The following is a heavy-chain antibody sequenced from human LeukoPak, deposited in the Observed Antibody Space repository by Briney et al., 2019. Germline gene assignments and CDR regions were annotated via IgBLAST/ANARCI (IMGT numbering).Heavy chain of an antibody. CDR1: GFTFSSYS. CDR3: ARGSWRGYCSGGSCYSWVFDY. Sequence: GGSLRLSCAASGFTFSSYSMNWVRQAPGKGLEWVSSISSSSSYIYYADSVKGRFTISRDNAKNSLYLQMNSLRAEDTAVYYCARGSWRGYCSGGSCYSWVFDYWGQGTLVTVSS. V-gene: IGHV3-21*01. CDR2: ISSSSSYI. J-gene: IGHJ4*02. D-gene: IGHD2-15*01.